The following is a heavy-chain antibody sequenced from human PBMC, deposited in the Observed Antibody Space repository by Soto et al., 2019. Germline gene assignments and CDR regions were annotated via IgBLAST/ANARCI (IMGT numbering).Heavy chain of an antibody. CDR2: INHSGST. J-gene: IGHJ4*02. D-gene: IGHD1-26*01. CDR3: ARVGATTPPNDY. Sequence: QVQLQQWGAGLLKPSETLSLTCAVYGGSFSGYYWSWIRQPPGKGLEWIGEINHSGSTNYNPSLKSRVTISVDTSKNQFSRKLSSVTAADTAVYYCARVGATTPPNDYWGQGTLVTVSS. V-gene: IGHV4-34*01. CDR1: GGSFSGYY.